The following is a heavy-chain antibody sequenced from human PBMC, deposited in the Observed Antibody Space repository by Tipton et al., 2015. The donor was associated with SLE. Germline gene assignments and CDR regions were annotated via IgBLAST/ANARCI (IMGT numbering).Heavy chain of an antibody. J-gene: IGHJ4*02. CDR1: GYSITYDHN. D-gene: IGHD7-27*01. Sequence: GLVKPSETLSLTCAVSGYSITYDHNWGWIRQPPGKGLEWVGSIHHSGKTYYNPSLKSRVTISVDTSKNQFSLKLSSVTAADTAVYYCARHEDWGIDYWGQGTLVTVSS. CDR2: IHHSGKT. CDR3: ARHEDWGIDY. V-gene: IGHV4-38-2*01.